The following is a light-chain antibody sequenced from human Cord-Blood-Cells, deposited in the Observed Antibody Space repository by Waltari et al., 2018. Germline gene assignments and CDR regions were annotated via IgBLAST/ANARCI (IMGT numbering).Light chain of an antibody. V-gene: IGLV6-57*03. Sequence: NFMLTQPHSVSESPGKTVTISCTRSSGSIASNYVQWYQQRPGSAPTPVIDEDNQRPSGVPDRFSGSIDSSSNSASLTISGLKTEDEADYYCQSYDSSREVFGGGTKLTVL. J-gene: IGLJ3*02. CDR2: EDN. CDR3: QSYDSSREV. CDR1: SGSIASNY.